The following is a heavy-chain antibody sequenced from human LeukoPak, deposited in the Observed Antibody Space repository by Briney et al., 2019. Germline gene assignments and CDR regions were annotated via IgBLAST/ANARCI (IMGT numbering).Heavy chain of an antibody. CDR1: GGSISNSDYY. CDR3: ARSSLPNYYGSGIPLLGVWFDP. V-gene: IGHV4-39*01. Sequence: PSETLSLTCTVSGGSISNSDYYWDWIRQPPGKGLEWIGSINYRGSTYYNPSLESRVTISVDTSKNQFSLKMSSVTAADTAVYYCARSSLPNYYGSGIPLLGVWFDPWGQGTLVTVSS. D-gene: IGHD3-10*01. J-gene: IGHJ5*02. CDR2: INYRGST.